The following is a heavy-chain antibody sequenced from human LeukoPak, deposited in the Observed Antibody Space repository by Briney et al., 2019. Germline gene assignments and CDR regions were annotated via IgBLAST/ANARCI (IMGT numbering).Heavy chain of an antibody. D-gene: IGHD3-10*01. Sequence: ASVKVSCKASGYTFTGYYMHWVRQAPGQGLEWMGWINPNSGGTNYAQKFQGRVTMTRDTSISTAYMELSGLRSDDTAVYYCAREYSRRYYYGSGSYYTQNHFDYWGQGTLVTVSS. J-gene: IGHJ4*02. CDR2: INPNSGGT. CDR3: AREYSRRYYYGSGSYYTQNHFDY. V-gene: IGHV1-2*02. CDR1: GYTFTGYY.